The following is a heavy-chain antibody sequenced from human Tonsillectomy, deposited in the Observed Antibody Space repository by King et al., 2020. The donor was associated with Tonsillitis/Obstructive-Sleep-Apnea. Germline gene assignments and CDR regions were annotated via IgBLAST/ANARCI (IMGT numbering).Heavy chain of an antibody. CDR2: IIPMLGIA. J-gene: IGHJ6*02. CDR3: AGGGGFLEWGPYYGMGV. CDR1: GGTFSSYA. Sequence: QLVQSGAEVKKPGSSVKVSCKASGGTFSSYAISWVRQAPGQGLEWMGGIIPMLGIANYAQKFQGRVTITADKSTSTAYMELSSLRSEDTAVYYCAGGGGFLEWGPYYGMGVWGQGTTVTVSS. D-gene: IGHD3-3*01. V-gene: IGHV1-69*10.